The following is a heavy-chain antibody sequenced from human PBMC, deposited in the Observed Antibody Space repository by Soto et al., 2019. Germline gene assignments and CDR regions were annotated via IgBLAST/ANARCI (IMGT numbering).Heavy chain of an antibody. V-gene: IGHV1-69*13. D-gene: IGHD6-6*01. CDR3: ARGTEIAARPPTYNYYYYGMDV. Sequence: SVKVSCKASGGTFSSYAISWVRQAPGQGLEWMGGIIPIFGTANYAQKFQGRVTITADESTSTAYMELSSLRSEDTAVYYCARGTEIAARPPTYNYYYYGMDVWGQGTTVTVPS. CDR2: IIPIFGTA. J-gene: IGHJ6*02. CDR1: GGTFSSYA.